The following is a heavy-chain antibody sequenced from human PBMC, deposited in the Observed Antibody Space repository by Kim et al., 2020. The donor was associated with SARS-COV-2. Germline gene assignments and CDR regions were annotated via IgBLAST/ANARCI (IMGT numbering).Heavy chain of an antibody. CDR1: GYTFTSYA. Sequence: ASVKVSCKASGYTFTSYAMHWVRQAPGQRLEWMGWINAGNGNTKYSQKVQGRVTITRDTSASTAYMELSSLRSEDTAVYYCARASGYYGSGSYSLPTNWFDPWGQGTLVTVSS. D-gene: IGHD3-10*01. J-gene: IGHJ5*02. CDR2: INAGNGNT. V-gene: IGHV1-3*01. CDR3: ARASGYYGSGSYSLPTNWFDP.